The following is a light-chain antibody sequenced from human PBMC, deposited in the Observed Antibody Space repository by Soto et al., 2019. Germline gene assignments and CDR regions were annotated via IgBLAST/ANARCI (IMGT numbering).Light chain of an antibody. J-gene: IGLJ2*01. CDR2: DVT. V-gene: IGLV2-14*01. CDR1: SSDVGGYNY. Sequence: QSALTQPASVSGSPGQSITISCTGTSSDVGGYNYVSWYQQHPCKAPKLMIYDVTNRPSGVSNRFSGSKSGNTASLTISGIKAEDEADYSCSSYTSSSTPVVFGGGTKLTVL. CDR3: SSYTSSSTPVV.